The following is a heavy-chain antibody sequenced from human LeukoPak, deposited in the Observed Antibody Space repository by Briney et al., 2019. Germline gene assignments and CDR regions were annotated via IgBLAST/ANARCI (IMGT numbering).Heavy chain of an antibody. CDR3: ARASGTYYYFYYYMDV. CDR1: GFTFSSYS. D-gene: IGHD1-26*01. CDR2: ISGNGGGT. Sequence: GGSLRLSCAASGFTFSSYSMNWVRQTPGKGLEWVSAISGNGGGTYYADSLKGRFTISRDNSKNTLFLQMDSLRAEDTAVYYCARASGTYYYFYYYMDVWGKGTTITVSS. J-gene: IGHJ6*03. V-gene: IGHV3-23*01.